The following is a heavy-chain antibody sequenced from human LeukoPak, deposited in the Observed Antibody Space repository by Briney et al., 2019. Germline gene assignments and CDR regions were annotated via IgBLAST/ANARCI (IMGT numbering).Heavy chain of an antibody. D-gene: IGHD2/OR15-2a*01. CDR1: GFNFRNYP. CDR3: VKEIAFYDY. CDR2: ISSEGGTT. V-gene: IGHV3-64D*06. Sequence: RPGGSLRLSCSASGFNFRNYPMHWVRQAPGKGLEYVSAISSEGGTTYYADSVKGRFTIARDNSRNTLYLQMSSLRVEDTAVYYCVKEIAFYDYWGQGALVTVSS. J-gene: IGHJ4*02.